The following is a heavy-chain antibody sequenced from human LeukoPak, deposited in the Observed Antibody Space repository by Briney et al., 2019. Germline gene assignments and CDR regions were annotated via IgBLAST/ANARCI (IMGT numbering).Heavy chain of an antibody. CDR2: ITGSSNII. V-gene: IGHV3-48*02. Sequence: GGSLRLSCLASGFTFNSHSMSWVRQAPGKGLGWVSYITGSSNIIYYADSVKGRFTISRDNAKNSLYLQMNSLRDEDTAVYYCARDSPGNYWGQGTLVTVSS. CDR3: ARDSPGNY. J-gene: IGHJ4*02. CDR1: GFTFNSHS.